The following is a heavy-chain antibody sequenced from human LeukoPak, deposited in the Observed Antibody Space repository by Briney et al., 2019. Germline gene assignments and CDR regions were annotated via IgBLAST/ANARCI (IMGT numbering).Heavy chain of an antibody. CDR2: IKRDGSST. D-gene: IGHD3-22*01. CDR3: ARDLDSSQI. J-gene: IGHJ3*02. CDR1: GFTFSNYW. Sequence: GGSLRLSCAASGFTFSNYWMHWVRQAPGKGLVWVSRIKRDGSSTNYADSVKGRFTISRDNAKNTLYLQMNSLRAEDTAVYYCARDLDSSQIWGQGTMVIVSS. V-gene: IGHV3-74*01.